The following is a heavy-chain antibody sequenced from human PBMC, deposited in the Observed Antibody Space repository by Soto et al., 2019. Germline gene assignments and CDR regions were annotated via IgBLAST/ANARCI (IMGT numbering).Heavy chain of an antibody. D-gene: IGHD6-6*01. Sequence: LRLSCAASGFTFSSYAMSWVRQAPGKGLEWVSAISGSGGSTYYADSVKGRFTISRDNSKNTLYLQMNSLRAEDTAVYYCATHHRRIAALFYTGIAFDYWGQGTLVTVSS. J-gene: IGHJ4*02. CDR2: ISGSGGST. CDR1: GFTFSSYA. CDR3: ATHHRRIAALFYTGIAFDY. V-gene: IGHV3-23*01.